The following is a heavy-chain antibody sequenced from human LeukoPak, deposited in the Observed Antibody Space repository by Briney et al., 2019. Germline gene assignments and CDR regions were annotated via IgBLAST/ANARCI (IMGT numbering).Heavy chain of an antibody. CDR2: INPSGGST. CDR3: ARDGILGDSSYYFDY. CDR1: GNTFTSCY. D-gene: IGHD6-19*01. V-gene: IGHV1-46*01. J-gene: IGHJ4*02. Sequence: GASVKVSCKASGNTFTSCYMHWVRQAPGQGLEWMGIINPSGGSTSYAQKFQGRVTMTRDTSTSTVYMELSSLRSEDTAVYYCARDGILGDSSYYFDYWGQGTLVTVSS.